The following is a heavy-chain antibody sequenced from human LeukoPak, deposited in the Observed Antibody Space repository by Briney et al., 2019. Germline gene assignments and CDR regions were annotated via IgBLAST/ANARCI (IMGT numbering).Heavy chain of an antibody. CDR2: ISYDGSNK. CDR1: GFTFSSYG. V-gene: IGHV3-30*18. Sequence: GRSLRLSCAASGFTFSSYGMHWVRQAPGKGLEWVAVISYDGSNKYYADSVKGRFTISRDNSKNTLYLQMNSLRAEDTAVYYCAKSRSYWGQGTLVTVSS. J-gene: IGHJ4*02. CDR3: AKSRSY.